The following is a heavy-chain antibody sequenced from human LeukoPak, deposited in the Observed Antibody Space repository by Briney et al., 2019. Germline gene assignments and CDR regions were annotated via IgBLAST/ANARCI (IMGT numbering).Heavy chain of an antibody. CDR3: AREIVDCSGGSCYSGTYYYYYYGMDV. J-gene: IGHJ6*04. CDR2: IYHSGST. Sequence: SETLSLTCAVSGYSINSGYYWGWIRQPPGKGLEWIGSIYHSGSTYYNPSLKSRVTISVDTSKNQFSLKLSSVTAADTAVYYCAREIVDCSGGSCYSGTYYYYYYGMDVWGKGTTVTVSS. CDR1: GYSINSGYY. D-gene: IGHD2-15*01. V-gene: IGHV4-38-2*02.